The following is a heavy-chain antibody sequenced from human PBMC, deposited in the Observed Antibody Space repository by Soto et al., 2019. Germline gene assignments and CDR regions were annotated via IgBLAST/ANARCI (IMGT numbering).Heavy chain of an antibody. CDR3: ARDSRYYDFWSGYYDNWFDP. Sequence: AGGSLRLSCAASGFTFSSYGMHWVRQAPGKGLEWVAVIWYDGSNKYYADSVKGRFTISRDNSKNTLYLQMNSLRAEDTAVYYCARDSRYYDFWSGYYDNWFDPWGQGTLVTVSS. D-gene: IGHD3-3*01. CDR2: IWYDGSNK. CDR1: GFTFSSYG. V-gene: IGHV3-33*01. J-gene: IGHJ5*02.